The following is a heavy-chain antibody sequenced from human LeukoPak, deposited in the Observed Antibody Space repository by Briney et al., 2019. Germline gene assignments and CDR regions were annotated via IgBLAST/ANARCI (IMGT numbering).Heavy chain of an antibody. CDR1: GFSFSSYA. V-gene: IGHV4-34*08. Sequence: GSLRLSCTASGFSFSSYAMSWIRQPPGKGLEWIGEINHSGSTNYNPSLKSRVTISVDTSKNQFSLKLSSVTAADTAVYYCATNDGGNSEGLNDYWGQGTLVTVSS. CDR2: INHSGST. CDR3: ATNDGGNSEGLNDY. J-gene: IGHJ4*02. D-gene: IGHD4-23*01.